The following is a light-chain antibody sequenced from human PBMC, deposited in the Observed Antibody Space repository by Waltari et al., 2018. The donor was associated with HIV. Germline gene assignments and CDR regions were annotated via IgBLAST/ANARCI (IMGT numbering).Light chain of an antibody. CDR3: GTWDSSLSAKVV. CDR1: SPHIGTNY. J-gene: IGLJ2*01. Sequence: QSVLTQPPSVSAAPGQKVTISCSGSSPHIGTNYVSWYQQLPGTAPKLLIYDNNKRPSGIPDRFSGSKSGTSATLGITGLQTGDEADYYCGTWDSSLSAKVVFGGGTKLTVL. CDR2: DNN. V-gene: IGLV1-51*01.